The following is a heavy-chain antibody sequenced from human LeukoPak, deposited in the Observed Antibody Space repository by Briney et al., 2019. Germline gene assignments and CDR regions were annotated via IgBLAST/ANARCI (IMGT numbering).Heavy chain of an antibody. Sequence: SETLSLTCAVSGYSISSGYYWGWIRQPPGKGLEWIGSIYHSGSTYYNPSLKSRVTISVDTSKNQFSLKLSSVTAADTAVYYCATQTGYCSSTSCYTKNDAFDIWGQGTMVTVSS. CDR2: IYHSGST. CDR1: GYSISSGYY. V-gene: IGHV4-38-2*01. J-gene: IGHJ3*02. CDR3: ATQTGYCSSTSCYTKNDAFDI. D-gene: IGHD2-2*02.